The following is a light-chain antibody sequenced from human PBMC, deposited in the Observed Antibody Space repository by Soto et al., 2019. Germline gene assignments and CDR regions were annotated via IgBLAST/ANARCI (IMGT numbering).Light chain of an antibody. CDR1: QSVLYSSNNKNY. J-gene: IGKJ3*01. CDR3: QQYYSTPPT. CDR2: WAS. V-gene: IGKV4-1*01. Sequence: DIVMTQSPDSLAVSLGERATINCKSSQSVLYSSNNKNYLAWYQQKPGQTPKLLIYWASTRESGVPDRFSGSGSGTDFTLTISSLQAEDVAVYYCQQYYSTPPTFGPGTKVDIK.